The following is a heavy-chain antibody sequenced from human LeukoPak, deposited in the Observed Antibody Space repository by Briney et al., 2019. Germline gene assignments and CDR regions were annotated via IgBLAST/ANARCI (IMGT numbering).Heavy chain of an antibody. CDR1: GGSISSSSYY. Sequence: DPSETLSLTCTVSGGSISSSSYYWGWIRQPPGKRLEWIGTIYSSGSTYYNPSLKGRGTISVDTSKNQFSLRLSSVTAADTAVYHCARHATSLRWYFDSWGQGTLVTVSS. J-gene: IGHJ4*02. CDR3: ARHATSLRWYFDS. D-gene: IGHD5-24*01. CDR2: IYSSGST. V-gene: IGHV4-39*01.